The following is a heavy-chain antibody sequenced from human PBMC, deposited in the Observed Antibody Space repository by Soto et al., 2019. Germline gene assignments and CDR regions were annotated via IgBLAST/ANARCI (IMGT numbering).Heavy chain of an antibody. J-gene: IGHJ5*02. D-gene: IGHD5-12*01. CDR1: GGSFSGYY. CDR2: INHSGST. Sequence: PSETLSLTCAVYGGSFSGYYWSWIRQPPGKGLEWIGEINHSGSTNYNPSLKSRVTISADTSKNQFSLKLSSVTAADTAVYYCARGRFSGWFDPWGQGTLVTVSS. CDR3: ARGRFSGWFDP. V-gene: IGHV4-34*01.